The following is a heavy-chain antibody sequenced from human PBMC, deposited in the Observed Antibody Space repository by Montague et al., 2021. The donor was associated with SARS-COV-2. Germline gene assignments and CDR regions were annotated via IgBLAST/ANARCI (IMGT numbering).Heavy chain of an antibody. CDR2: IFHTGYT. CDR3: ARGSDYYYAMDV. J-gene: IGHJ6*02. CDR1: DGSISNYY. Sequence: SETLSLTCTVSDGSISNYYWSWIRQPPGKGLEWIGYIFHTGYTNYNPSLKRRVTLSVDTSKNQFSLKLSSLTAADTAVYYCARGSDYYYAMDVWGHGTTVTGSS. V-gene: IGHV4-59*12.